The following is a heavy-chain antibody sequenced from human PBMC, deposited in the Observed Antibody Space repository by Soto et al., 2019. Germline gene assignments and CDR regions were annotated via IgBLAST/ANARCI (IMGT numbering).Heavy chain of an antibody. CDR3: ARDDYDILTGYSYYYYGMDV. CDR2: ISGGSSTI. CDR1: GFTFSSYS. J-gene: IGHJ6*02. V-gene: IGHV3-48*04. Sequence: PGGSLRLSCAASGFTFSSYSMNWVRQAPGKGLEWVSYISGGSSTIYYADSVKGRFTISRDNAKNSLYLQMNSLRAEDTAVYYCARDDYDILTGYSYYYYGMDVWGQGTTVTVS. D-gene: IGHD3-9*01.